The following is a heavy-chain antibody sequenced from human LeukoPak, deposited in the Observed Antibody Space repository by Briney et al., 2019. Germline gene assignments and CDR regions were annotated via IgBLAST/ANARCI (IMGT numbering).Heavy chain of an antibody. D-gene: IGHD6-13*01. CDR1: GGSLSSGSYY. CDR3: ARDRGYSQQLDY. Sequence: PSETLSLTCTVSGGSLSSGSYYWSWIWQPAGKGLGWLGRIYTSGSTNYNPSLKSRVTISVDTSKNQFSLKLSSVTAADTAVYYCARDRGYSQQLDYWGQGTLVTVSS. J-gene: IGHJ4*02. CDR2: IYTSGST. V-gene: IGHV4-61*02.